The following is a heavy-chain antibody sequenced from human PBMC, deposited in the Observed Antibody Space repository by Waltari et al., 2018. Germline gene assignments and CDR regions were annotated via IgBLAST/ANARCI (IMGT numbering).Heavy chain of an antibody. J-gene: IGHJ4*02. V-gene: IGHV1-2*02. CDR2: MNPNSGGT. Sequence: QVQLVQSGAEVKKPGASVKVSCKASGYTFTGYYMHWVRQAAGKGLEWMGWMNPNSGGTNYAQKFQGRVTMTRDTSISTAYMELSRLRSDDTAVYYCATETILGVVAKSDYWGQGTLVTVSS. CDR1: GYTFTGYY. D-gene: IGHD3-3*01. CDR3: ATETILGVVAKSDY.